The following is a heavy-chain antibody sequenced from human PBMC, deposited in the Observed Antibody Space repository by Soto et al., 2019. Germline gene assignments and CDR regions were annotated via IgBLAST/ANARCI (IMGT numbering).Heavy chain of an antibody. V-gene: IGHV4-39*01. CDR3: ARHFYYFDY. Sequence: PAETLSLRCTVSGASSSSTTGYWGWIRQTPGEGLEWICSIYYSGTTSYNPSLKSRVTVSLDTSRNRFSLKFTPLTAADTAMYFCARHFYYFDYWGLGTPVTVSS. J-gene: IGHJ4*02. CDR2: IYYSGTT. CDR1: GASSSSTTGY.